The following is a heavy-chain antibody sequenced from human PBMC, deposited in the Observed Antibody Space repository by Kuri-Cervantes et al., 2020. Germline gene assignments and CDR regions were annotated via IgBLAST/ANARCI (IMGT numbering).Heavy chain of an antibody. D-gene: IGHD6-19*01. V-gene: IGHV4-59*01. CDR1: GCSISSYY. CDR2: IYYSGST. J-gene: IGHJ4*02. CDR3: ARDLRGGWSPTLLGY. Sequence: GSLRLSCTVSGCSISSYYWSWIRQPPGKGLEWIGYIYYSGSTNYNPSLKSRVTISVDTSKNQFSLKLSSVTAADTAVYYCARDLRGGWSPTLLGYWGQGTLVTVSS.